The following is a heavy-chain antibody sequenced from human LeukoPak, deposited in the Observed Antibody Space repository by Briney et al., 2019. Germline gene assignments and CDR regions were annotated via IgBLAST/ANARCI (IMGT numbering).Heavy chain of an antibody. V-gene: IGHV3-15*01. Sequence: GGSLRLSCTASGFTFSDAWVTWVRQAPGKGLEWVGRIRSKTSGGTTGYAAPVKGRFTISRDDSKNTIFLQMNSLETEDTAVYYCNTFNWNSPFDYWGQGTLVTVSS. CDR3: NTFNWNSPFDY. CDR2: IRSKTSGGTT. J-gene: IGHJ4*02. D-gene: IGHD1-20*01. CDR1: GFTFSDAW.